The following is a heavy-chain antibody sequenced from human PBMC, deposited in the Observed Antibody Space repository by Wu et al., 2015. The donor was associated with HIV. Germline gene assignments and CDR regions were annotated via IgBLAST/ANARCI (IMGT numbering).Heavy chain of an antibody. J-gene: IGHJ5*02. D-gene: IGHD6-19*01. Sequence: QVQLVQSGAEVKKPGSSVKVSCKASGGTFSSYAISWVRQAPGQGLEWMGGIIPIFGTANYAQKFQGRVTITTDESTSTAYMELSSLRSEDTAVYYCARDLSQVEPYSSGWYERPNWFDPWGQGTLGHRSPQ. V-gene: IGHV1-69*05. CDR1: GGTFSSYA. CDR2: IIPIFGTA. CDR3: ARDLSQVEPYSSGWYERPNWFDP.